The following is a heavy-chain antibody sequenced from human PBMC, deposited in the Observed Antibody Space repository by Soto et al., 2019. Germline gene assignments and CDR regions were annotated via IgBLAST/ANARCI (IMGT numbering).Heavy chain of an antibody. D-gene: IGHD3-22*01. CDR2: SRDKPQAYST. CDR1: GFTLSDHY. Sequence: EVQLVESGGGLVQPGGSLRLSCAGSGFTLSDHYIDWDRQAPGKGLEWVGRSRDKPQAYSTTYAASVKGRFTASRDESKNSAYLQMNSLKTEDTAVYYCVRATYFSVSSGYTRCLDSWGQGTLVIVSS. V-gene: IGHV3-72*01. J-gene: IGHJ4*02. CDR3: VRATYFSVSSGYTRCLDS.